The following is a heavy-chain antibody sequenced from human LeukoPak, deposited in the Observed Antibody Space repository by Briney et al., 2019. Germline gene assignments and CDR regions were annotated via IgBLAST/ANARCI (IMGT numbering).Heavy chain of an antibody. V-gene: IGHV1-8*03. CDR3: ARGFWKVPAAIHTSPLDY. J-gene: IGHJ4*02. CDR1: GYTFTSYD. Sequence: GASVRVSCKASGYTFTSYDINWVRQATGQGLEWMGWMNPNSGNTGYAQKFQGRVTITRNTSISTAYMELSSLRSEDTAVYYCARGFWKVPAAIHTSPLDYWGQGTLVTVSS. D-gene: IGHD2-2*01. CDR2: MNPNSGNT.